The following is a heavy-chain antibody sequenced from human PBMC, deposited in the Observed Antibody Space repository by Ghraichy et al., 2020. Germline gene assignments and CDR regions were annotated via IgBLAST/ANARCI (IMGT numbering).Heavy chain of an antibody. D-gene: IGHD2-2*02. J-gene: IGHJ4*02. V-gene: IGHV3-23*01. CDR3: AILTVVPTTIPN. CDR1: GFTFSTSG. CDR2: IGGSGGDT. Sequence: GGSLRLSCAASGFTFSTSGMSWVRQAPGKGLEWVSSIGGSGGDTYYADSVKGRFTISRDTSKNTLYPQMNSLRAEDTAVYSCAILTVVPTTIPNWGQGTLVTVSS.